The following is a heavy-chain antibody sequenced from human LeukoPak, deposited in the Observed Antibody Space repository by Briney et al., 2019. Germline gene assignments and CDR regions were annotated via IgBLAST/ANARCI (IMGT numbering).Heavy chain of an antibody. CDR3: ARIPPDIVVVTAKGHYGMDV. CDR2: IYPGDSDT. Sequence: GESLKISCKGSGYSFTSYWIGWVRQMPGKGLEWMGIIYPGDSDTRYSPSFQGQVTISADKSISTAYLQWSSLKASDTAMYYCARIPPDIVVVTAKGHYGMDVWGQGTTVTVSS. J-gene: IGHJ6*02. D-gene: IGHD2-21*02. CDR1: GYSFTSYW. V-gene: IGHV5-51*01.